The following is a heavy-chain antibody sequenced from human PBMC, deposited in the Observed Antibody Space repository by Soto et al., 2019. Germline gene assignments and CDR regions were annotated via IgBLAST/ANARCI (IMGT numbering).Heavy chain of an antibody. V-gene: IGHV3-23*01. J-gene: IGHJ4*02. Sequence: GVSLRLSCAASGFTFGIYAMSWVRQAPWKGLEWVSSISGSGGSIYYAHSVKGRFTISRDKTKNTLDLQMNSLRAEDTAVYHCARVAPEYSSTPRRFDFWGQGTLVTVSS. CDR1: GFTFGIYA. CDR2: ISGSGGSI. D-gene: IGHD6-13*01. CDR3: ARVAPEYSSTPRRFDF.